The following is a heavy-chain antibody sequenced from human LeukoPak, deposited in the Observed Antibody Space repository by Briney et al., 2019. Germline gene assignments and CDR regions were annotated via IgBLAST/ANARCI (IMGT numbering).Heavy chain of an antibody. V-gene: IGHV3-23*01. D-gene: IGHD6-19*01. J-gene: IGHJ4*02. CDR2: ISGSGSGGST. CDR1: GFTFSSSA. CDR3: AKGFLARQWLADY. Sequence: PGGSLRLSCAASGFTFSSSAMSWVRQAPGKGLEWVSNISGSGSGGSTYYADSVKGRFTISRDNSKNTLYLQMNSLRAEDTAVYYCAKGFLARQWLADYWGQGTLVTVSS.